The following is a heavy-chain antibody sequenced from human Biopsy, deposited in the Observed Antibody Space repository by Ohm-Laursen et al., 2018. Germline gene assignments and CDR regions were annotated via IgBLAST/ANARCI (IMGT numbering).Heavy chain of an antibody. J-gene: IGHJ6*02. V-gene: IGHV3-53*05. Sequence: SLRLSCSASGFTVSTTYMSWVRQAPGKGLEWVSIIYLDGNTYYTDSVKGRFTISRDNSKKSLYLEMNSLRPEDTALYYCTKDLIPAGTDVWGQGTTVTVSS. CDR3: TKDLIPAGTDV. CDR2: IYLDGNT. D-gene: IGHD2-21*01. CDR1: GFTVSTTY.